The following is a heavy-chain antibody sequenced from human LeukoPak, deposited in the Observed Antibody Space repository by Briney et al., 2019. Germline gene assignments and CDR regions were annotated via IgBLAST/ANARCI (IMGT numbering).Heavy chain of an antibody. Sequence: GGSLRLSCSTTGCTFGDHAMSWVRQAPGKGLEWVGFIRSRAYRGTTEYAASVRDRFTISRDDSKSIAYLQMNSLKIDDTAVYFCGRGPIELWLHNGIDVWGQGTTVTVSS. CDR2: IRSRAYRGTT. J-gene: IGHJ6*02. CDR1: GCTFGDHA. CDR3: GRGPIELWLHNGIDV. V-gene: IGHV3-49*04. D-gene: IGHD5-18*01.